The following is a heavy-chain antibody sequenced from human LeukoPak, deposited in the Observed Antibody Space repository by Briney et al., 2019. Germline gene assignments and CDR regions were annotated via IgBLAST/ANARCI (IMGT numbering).Heavy chain of an antibody. V-gene: IGHV3-74*01. CDR2: ITNDGSST. J-gene: IGHJ4*02. D-gene: IGHD1-14*01. CDR1: GLTFSSHW. CDR3: ATQQGGNPAY. Sequence: PGGFLRLSGAASGLTFSSHWMHWVHQAPGKGLVWVSRITNDGSSTTYADSVKGRFTISRDNAKNMLYLQVNSLRAEDTAVNYCATQQGGNPAYWGQGTLVTVAS.